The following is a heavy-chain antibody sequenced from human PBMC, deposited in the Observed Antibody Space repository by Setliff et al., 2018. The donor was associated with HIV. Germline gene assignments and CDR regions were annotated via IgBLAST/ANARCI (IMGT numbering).Heavy chain of an antibody. J-gene: IGHJ4*02. CDR3: ARHKTHDYDGNSVYFDF. Sequence: SETLSLTCVVSGYSISNAGHYWGWIRKPPGKGLEWIGSIYHTGDTYDNPSLKNRVTISRDTSKDRFSLNLRSVTAADTAIYYCARHKTHDYDGNSVYFDFWGQGILVTVSS. D-gene: IGHD4-17*01. CDR1: GYSISNAGHY. CDR2: IYHTGDT. V-gene: IGHV4-38-2*01.